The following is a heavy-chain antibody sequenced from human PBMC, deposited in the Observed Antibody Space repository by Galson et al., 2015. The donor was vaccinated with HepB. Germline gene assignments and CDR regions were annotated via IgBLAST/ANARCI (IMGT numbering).Heavy chain of an antibody. CDR1: GYTFTSYG. CDR2: ISAYNGNT. V-gene: IGHV1-18*01. CDR3: ARGYYYDSSGYFDY. J-gene: IGHJ4*02. Sequence: QSGAEVKQFGASVKVSCKASGYTFTSYGISWVRQAPGQGLEWTGWISAYNGNTNYAQKLQGRVTMTTDTSTSTAYMELRSLRSDDTAVYYCARGYYYDSSGYFDYWGQGTLVTVSS. D-gene: IGHD3-22*01.